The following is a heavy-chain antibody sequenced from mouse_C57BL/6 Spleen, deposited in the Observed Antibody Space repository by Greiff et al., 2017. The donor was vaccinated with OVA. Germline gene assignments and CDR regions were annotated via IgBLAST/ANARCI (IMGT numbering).Heavy chain of an antibody. CDR3: ARNYGSSYYAMDY. Sequence: QVQLQQPGAELVKPGASVKMSCKASGYTFTSYWITWVKQRPGQGLEWIGDIYPGSGSTNYNEKFKSKATLTVDTSSSTAYMQLGSLTSEDSAVYYCARNYGSSYYAMDYWGQGTSVTVSS. D-gene: IGHD1-1*01. J-gene: IGHJ4*01. CDR1: GYTFTSYW. CDR2: IYPGSGST. V-gene: IGHV1-55*01.